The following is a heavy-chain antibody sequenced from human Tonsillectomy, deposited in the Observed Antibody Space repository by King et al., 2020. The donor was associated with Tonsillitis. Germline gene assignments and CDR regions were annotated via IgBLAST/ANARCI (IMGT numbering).Heavy chain of an antibody. Sequence: QLVQSGGGVVQPGRSLRLSCAASGFTFNTYGMHWVRQAPGKGLEWVAVIWYDGSNKYYADSVKGRFTISRDNSKNTLYLQMNSLRADDTAVYFCARDWSYSGYPSYYFDDWGQGTLVTVSS. CDR1: GFTFNTYG. CDR3: ARDWSYSGYPSYYFDD. V-gene: IGHV3-33*01. CDR2: IWYDGSNK. D-gene: IGHD5-12*01. J-gene: IGHJ4*02.